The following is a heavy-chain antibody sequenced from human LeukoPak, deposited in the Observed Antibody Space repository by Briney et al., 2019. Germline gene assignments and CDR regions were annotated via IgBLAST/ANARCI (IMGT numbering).Heavy chain of an antibody. CDR1: GGSISSHY. V-gene: IGHV4-59*11. CDR2: IYYSGST. J-gene: IGHJ5*02. Sequence: SETLSLTCTVSGGSISSHYWSWIRQPPGKGLEWIGYIYYSGSTNYNPSLKSRVTISVDTSKNQFSLKLSSVTAADTAVYYCARSIAAAGGGYWFDPRGQGTLVTVSS. CDR3: ARSIAAAGGGYWFDP. D-gene: IGHD6-13*01.